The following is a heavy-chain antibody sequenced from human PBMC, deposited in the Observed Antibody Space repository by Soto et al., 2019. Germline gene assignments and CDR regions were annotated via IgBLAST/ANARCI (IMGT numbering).Heavy chain of an antibody. CDR3: ASLTTYDSSGYYIIDY. D-gene: IGHD3-22*01. V-gene: IGHV3-53*01. J-gene: IGHJ4*02. CDR1: GFTVSSNY. CDR2: IYSGGST. Sequence: GESLKISCAASGFTVSSNYMSWVRQAPGKGLEWVSVIYSGGSTYYADSVKGRFTISRDNSKNTLYLQMNSLRAEDTAVYYCASLTTYDSSGYYIIDYWGQGTLVTVSS.